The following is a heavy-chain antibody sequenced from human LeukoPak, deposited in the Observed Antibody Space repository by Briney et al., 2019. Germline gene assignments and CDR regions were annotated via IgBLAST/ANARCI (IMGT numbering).Heavy chain of an antibody. J-gene: IGHJ4*02. CDR1: GYTLTELS. V-gene: IGHV1-24*01. Sequence: ASVKVSCKVSGYTLTELSMHWVRQAPGKGLEWMGGFDPEDGETIYAQKFQGRVTLAEDTSTDTAYMELSSLRSEDTAVYYCATVDYVWGSYRPLDYWGQGTLVTVSS. CDR3: ATVDYVWGSYRPLDY. CDR2: FDPEDGET. D-gene: IGHD3-16*02.